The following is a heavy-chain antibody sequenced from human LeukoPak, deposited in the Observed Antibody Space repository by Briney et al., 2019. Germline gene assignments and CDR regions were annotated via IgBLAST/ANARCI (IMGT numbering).Heavy chain of an antibody. V-gene: IGHV3-23*01. Sequence: GGSLRLSCAASGFTFSNYAMSWVRQAPGKGLEWVSTISGSGDSTYYADSVKGRFTISRDNSKNTLYLQMNSLRAEDTAVYYCASTHYYASSGYFDQWGQGTLVTVSS. CDR3: ASTHYYASSGYFDQ. CDR2: ISGSGDST. D-gene: IGHD3-22*01. J-gene: IGHJ4*02. CDR1: GFTFSNYA.